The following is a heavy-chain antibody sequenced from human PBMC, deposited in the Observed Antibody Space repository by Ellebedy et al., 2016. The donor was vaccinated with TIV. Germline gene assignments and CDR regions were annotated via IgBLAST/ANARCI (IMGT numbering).Heavy chain of an antibody. Sequence: GGSLRLSXAASGFTFSSYAMSWVRQAPGKGLEWVSAISGSGGSTYYADSVKGRFTISRDNSKNTLYLQMNSLRAEDTAVNYCAREGSSGWYEVVEYWGQGTLVTVSS. J-gene: IGHJ4*02. CDR2: ISGSGGST. D-gene: IGHD6-19*01. CDR1: GFTFSSYA. CDR3: AREGSSGWYEVVEY. V-gene: IGHV3-23*01.